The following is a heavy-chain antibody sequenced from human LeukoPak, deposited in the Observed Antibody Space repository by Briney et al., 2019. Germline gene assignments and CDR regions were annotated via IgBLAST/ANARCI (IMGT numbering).Heavy chain of an antibody. Sequence: SETLSLICTVSGGSISSYYWSWIRQPAGKGLEWIGRIYTSGSTNYNPSLKSRVTMSVDTSKNQFSLKLSSVTAADTAVYYCARAPQGVAAANYFDYWGQGTLVTVSS. D-gene: IGHD2-15*01. J-gene: IGHJ4*02. CDR1: GGSISSYY. CDR3: ARAPQGVAAANYFDY. V-gene: IGHV4-4*07. CDR2: IYTSGST.